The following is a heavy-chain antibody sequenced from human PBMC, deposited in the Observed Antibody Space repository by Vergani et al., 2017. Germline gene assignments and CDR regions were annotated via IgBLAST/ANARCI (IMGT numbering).Heavy chain of an antibody. Sequence: QVQLQQWGAGLLKPSGTLSLTCAVYGGSFSGYYWSWIRQPPGKGLEWIGEINHSGSTNYNPSLKSRVTISVDTSKNQFSLKLSSVTAADTAVYYCARDVGYCSSTSCYRSYFDYWGQGTLVTVSS. V-gene: IGHV4-34*01. CDR2: INHSGST. J-gene: IGHJ4*02. CDR1: GGSFSGYY. D-gene: IGHD2-2*01. CDR3: ARDVGYCSSTSCYRSYFDY.